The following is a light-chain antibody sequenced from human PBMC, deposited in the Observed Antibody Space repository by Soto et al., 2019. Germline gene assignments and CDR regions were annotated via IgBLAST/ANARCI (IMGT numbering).Light chain of an antibody. J-gene: IGLJ3*02. CDR3: AVWDDSLSGGV. V-gene: IGLV1-47*01. Sequence: QSVLTQPPSASGTPGQRVTISCSGSSSNIGSNYVYWYQQLPGRAPKLLIYRNNQRPSGVADRFSGSKSGTSASLAISGLRSEDEADYYCAVWDDSLSGGVFGGGTQLTVL. CDR1: SSNIGSNY. CDR2: RNN.